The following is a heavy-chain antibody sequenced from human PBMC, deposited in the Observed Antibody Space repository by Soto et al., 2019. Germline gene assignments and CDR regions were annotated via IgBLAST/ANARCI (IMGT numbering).Heavy chain of an antibody. V-gene: IGHV3-30*18. D-gene: IGHD3-22*01. CDR3: AKTFGDSNGYFVNWLDP. CDR1: GFTFSSYG. J-gene: IGHJ5*02. CDR2: ISYDGNDK. Sequence: GSLRLSCAASGFTFSSYGMHWVRQAPGKGLEWVAVISYDGNDKQYADSVKGRFTISRDNSKNTLYLEMNSLRAEDTAVYYCAKTFGDSNGYFVNWLDPWGQGALVTVSS.